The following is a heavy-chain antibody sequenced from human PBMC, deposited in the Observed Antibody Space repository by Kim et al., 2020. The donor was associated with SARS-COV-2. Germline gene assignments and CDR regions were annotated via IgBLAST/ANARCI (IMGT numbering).Heavy chain of an antibody. CDR2: IIPIFGTA. D-gene: IGHD6-13*01. Sequence: SVKVSCKASGGTFSSYAISWVRQATGQGLEWMGGIIPIFGTANYAQKFQGRVTITADDSTSTAYMELSSLRSEDTAVYYCARDSNIAAAGSYWGQGTLVTVSS. CDR1: GGTFSSYA. J-gene: IGHJ4*02. CDR3: ARDSNIAAAGSY. V-gene: IGHV1-69*13.